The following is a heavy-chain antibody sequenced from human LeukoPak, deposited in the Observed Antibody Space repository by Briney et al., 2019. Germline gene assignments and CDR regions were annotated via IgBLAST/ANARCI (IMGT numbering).Heavy chain of an antibody. Sequence: SETLSLTCTVSGGSISNSSYYWGWIRQPPGKGLEWIGSIYYSGSTYYNPSLKSRVTISVDTSKNQFSLKLSSVTAADTAVYYCARFIAAADSFDYWGQGTLVTVSS. J-gene: IGHJ4*02. V-gene: IGHV4-39*07. CDR1: GGSISNSSYY. CDR3: ARFIAAADSFDY. D-gene: IGHD6-13*01. CDR2: IYYSGST.